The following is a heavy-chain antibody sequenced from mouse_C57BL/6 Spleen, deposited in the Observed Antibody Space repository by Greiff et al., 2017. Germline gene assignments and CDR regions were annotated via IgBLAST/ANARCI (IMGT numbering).Heavy chain of an antibody. CDR2: IDPEDGDT. D-gene: IGHD1-1*01. V-gene: IGHV14-1*01. Sequence: VQLQQSGAELVRPGASVKLSCTASGFNIKDYYMHWVKQRPEQGLEWIGRIDPEDGDTEYAPKFQGKATMTADTPSNTAYLQLSSLTSEDTAVYYCATLGYYYGSAMDYWGQGTSVTVSS. CDR1: GFNIKDYY. J-gene: IGHJ4*01. CDR3: ATLGYYYGSAMDY.